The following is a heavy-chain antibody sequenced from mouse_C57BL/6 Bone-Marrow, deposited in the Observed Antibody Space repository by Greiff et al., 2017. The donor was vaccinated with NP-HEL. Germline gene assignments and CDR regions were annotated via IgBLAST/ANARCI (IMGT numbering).Heavy chain of an antibody. J-gene: IGHJ4*01. D-gene: IGHD2-5*01. CDR2: IRNKANGYTT. CDR1: GFTFTDYY. Sequence: EVKLVESGGGLVQPGGSLSLSCAASGFTFTDYYMSWVRQPPGKALEWLGFIRNKANGYTTEYSASVKGRFTISRDTSQSILYLQMNALRAEDSATYYCARSLNSAYYSNYGGMDYWGQGTSVTVSS. V-gene: IGHV7-3*01. CDR3: ARSLNSAYYSNYGGMDY.